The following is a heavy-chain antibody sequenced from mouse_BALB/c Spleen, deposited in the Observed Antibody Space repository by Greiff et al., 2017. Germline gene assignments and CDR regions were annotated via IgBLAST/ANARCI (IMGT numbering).Heavy chain of an antibody. CDR2: ISYSGST. V-gene: IGHV3-2*02. CDR3: ARAARATMAMDY. D-gene: IGHD3-1*01. J-gene: IGHJ4*01. CDR1: GYSITSDYA. Sequence: EVQLQESGPGLVKPSQSLSLTCTVTGYSITSDYAWNWIRQFPGNKLEWMGYISYSGSTSYNPSLKSRISITRDTSKNQFFLQLNSVTTEDTATYYCARAARATMAMDYWGQGTSVTVSS.